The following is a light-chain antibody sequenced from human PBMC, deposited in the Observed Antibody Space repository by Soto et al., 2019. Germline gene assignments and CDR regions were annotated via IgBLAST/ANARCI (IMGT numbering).Light chain of an antibody. CDR1: QSVSSSY. CDR2: GAS. Sequence: EIVLTQSPGTLSLSPGEGATLSCRASQSVSSSYLAWYQQKPGQAPRLLIYGASSRATGISDRFSGSGSGTDFTLTISRLEPEDFAVYYCQQYGSSPPWTFGQGTKVEI. CDR3: QQYGSSPPWT. J-gene: IGKJ1*01. V-gene: IGKV3-20*01.